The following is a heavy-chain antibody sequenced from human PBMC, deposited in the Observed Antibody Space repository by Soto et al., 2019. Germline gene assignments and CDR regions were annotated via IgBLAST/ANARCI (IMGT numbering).Heavy chain of an antibody. CDR2: ISSNGGTT. CDR3: AKEGNDDYYGMDV. Sequence: EVHLLESGGGLVQPGGSLRLSCAASGFSFSSYAMTWVRQAPGKGLEWVSSISSNGGTTYHADSVKGRFTISRDNSKNTVYLHMNSLRADDTAVYYCAKEGNDDYYGMDVWGQGTTVTVSS. V-gene: IGHV3-23*01. CDR1: GFSFSSYA. J-gene: IGHJ6*02. D-gene: IGHD3-10*01.